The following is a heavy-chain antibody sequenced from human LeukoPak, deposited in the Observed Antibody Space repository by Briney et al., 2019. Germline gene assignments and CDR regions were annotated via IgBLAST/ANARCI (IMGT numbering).Heavy chain of an antibody. CDR3: ARDRGDSSSLEFKTGVDY. Sequence: RAASVRVSCKASGYTFTSYDINWVRQATGQGVEWMGWMNPNSGNTGYAQKFQGRVTMTRNTSISTAYMELSSLRAEDTAVYYCARDRGDSSSLEFKTGVDYWGQGTLVTVSS. J-gene: IGHJ4*02. CDR1: GYTFTSYD. D-gene: IGHD6-13*01. CDR2: MNPNSGNT. V-gene: IGHV1-8*01.